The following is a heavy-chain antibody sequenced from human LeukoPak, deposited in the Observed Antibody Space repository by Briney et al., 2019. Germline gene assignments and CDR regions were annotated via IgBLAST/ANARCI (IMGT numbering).Heavy chain of an antibody. V-gene: IGHV4-39*07. CDR1: GGSISSSSYY. CDR2: IYYSGST. J-gene: IGHJ4*02. CDR3: ARDRYYGSGKIDY. Sequence: SETLSLTCTVSGGSISSSSYYWGWIRQPPGKGLEWIGSIYYSGSTYYNPSLKSRVTISVDTSKNQFSLKLSSVTAADTAVYYCARDRYYGSGKIDYWGQGTLVTVSS. D-gene: IGHD3-10*01.